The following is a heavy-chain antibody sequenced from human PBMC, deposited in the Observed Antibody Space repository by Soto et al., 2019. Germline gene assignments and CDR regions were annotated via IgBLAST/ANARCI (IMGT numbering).Heavy chain of an antibody. Sequence: SETLSLTCTVSGGSISSSSYYWGWIRQPPGKGLEWIGSIYYSGSTYYNPSLKSRVTISVDTSKNQFSLKLSSVTAADTAVYYCARRLPYDFWSGYSYNWFDPWGQGTLVTVSS. CDR3: ARRLPYDFWSGYSYNWFDP. J-gene: IGHJ5*02. CDR1: GGSISSSSYY. CDR2: IYYSGST. D-gene: IGHD3-3*01. V-gene: IGHV4-39*01.